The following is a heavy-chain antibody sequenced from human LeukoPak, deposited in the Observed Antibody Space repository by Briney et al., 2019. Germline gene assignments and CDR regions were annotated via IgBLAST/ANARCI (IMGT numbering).Heavy chain of an antibody. V-gene: IGHV3-9*01. J-gene: IGHJ6*02. CDR3: AKPLTATNTYIFFGLDV. CDR1: GFSFKDYG. Sequence: GGSLRLSCAATGFSFKDYGMHWVRQPPGKGLEWVSAINWNGGGTDYADSVKGRFTISRDNAKNSLYLQLSSLRPEDTALYYCAKPLTATNTYIFFGLDVWGQGTSVTVSS. D-gene: IGHD1-26*01. CDR2: INWNGGGT.